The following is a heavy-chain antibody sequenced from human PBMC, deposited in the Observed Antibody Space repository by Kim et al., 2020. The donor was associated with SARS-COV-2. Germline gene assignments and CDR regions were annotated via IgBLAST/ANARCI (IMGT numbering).Heavy chain of an antibody. Sequence: GGSLRLSCAASGFTFSSYAMHWVRQAPGKGLEWVAVISYDGSNKYYADSVKGRFTISRDNSKNTLYLQMNSLRAEDTAVYYCARALHGGYSYGFDYWGQGTLVTVSS. CDR3: ARALHGGYSYGFDY. CDR1: GFTFSSYA. CDR2: ISYDGSNK. V-gene: IGHV3-30-3*01. D-gene: IGHD5-18*01. J-gene: IGHJ4*02.